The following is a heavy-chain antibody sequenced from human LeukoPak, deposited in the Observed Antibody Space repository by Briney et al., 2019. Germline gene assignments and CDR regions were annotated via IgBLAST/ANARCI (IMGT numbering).Heavy chain of an antibody. D-gene: IGHD5-18*01. J-gene: IGHJ4*02. CDR1: GFTVSSNY. CDR3: ARDTAMAFDY. CDR2: IYSGGST. Sequence: GGSLRLSCAASGFTVSSNYMSWVRQAPGKGLEWVSVIYSGGSTYYAESVKGRFTISRDNSKNTLYLQMNSLRAEDTAVYYCARDTAMAFDYWGQGTLVTVSS. V-gene: IGHV3-53*01.